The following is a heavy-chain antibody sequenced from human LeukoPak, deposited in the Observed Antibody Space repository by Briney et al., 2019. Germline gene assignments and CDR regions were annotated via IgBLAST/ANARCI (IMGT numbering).Heavy chain of an antibody. Sequence: PGGSLRLSCAASGFTFSDYYMSWIRQAPGKGLEWVSYISSSGSTIYYADSVKGRFTISRDNAKNSLYLQMNSLRAEDTAVYYCARDHAYYYDSSGYYGYDYCGQGTLVTVSS. V-gene: IGHV3-11*01. J-gene: IGHJ4*02. CDR1: GFTFSDYY. D-gene: IGHD3-22*01. CDR2: ISSSGSTI. CDR3: ARDHAYYYDSSGYYGYDY.